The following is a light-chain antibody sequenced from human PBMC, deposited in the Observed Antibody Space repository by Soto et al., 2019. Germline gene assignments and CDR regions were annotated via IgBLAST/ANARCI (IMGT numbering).Light chain of an antibody. Sequence: QTVVTQPPSASGTPGQRVTISCYGSNSNIGSNTVNWYQQLPGTAPKLLIYYDNLRPSGVPDRISGSKSGTSASLAISGLQSDDEADYYCAAWDDSLNGRVFGTGTKVTVL. CDR2: YDN. J-gene: IGLJ1*01. V-gene: IGLV1-44*01. CDR3: AAWDDSLNGRV. CDR1: NSNIGSNT.